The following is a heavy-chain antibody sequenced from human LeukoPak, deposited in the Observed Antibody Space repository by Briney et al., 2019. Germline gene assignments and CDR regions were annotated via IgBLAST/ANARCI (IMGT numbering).Heavy chain of an antibody. V-gene: IGHV4-39*01. J-gene: IGHJ5*02. CDR3: ARHRTGSYPVGFDP. CDR1: GGSISNTNYY. CDR2: IYYTGTT. Sequence: SETLSLTCTVSGGSISNTNYYWAWIRQPPGRGLEWIGSIYYTGTTFDNPSLKSRVTISVDTSKNQFSLKLSSVTAADTAVYYCARHRTGSYPVGFDPWGQGTLVTVSS. D-gene: IGHD1-26*01.